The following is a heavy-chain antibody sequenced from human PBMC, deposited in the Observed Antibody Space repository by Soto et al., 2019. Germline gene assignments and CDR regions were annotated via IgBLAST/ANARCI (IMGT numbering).Heavy chain of an antibody. CDR2: ISGSGGST. Sequence: GGSLRLSCAASGFTFSSYAMSWVRQAPGKXLEWVSAISGSGGSTYYAGSVKGRFTISRDNSKNTLYLQMNSLRAEDTAVYYCAKDCIDTTIFVRAEYFQHWGQGTLVTVSS. J-gene: IGHJ1*01. D-gene: IGHD3-3*01. CDR3: AKDCIDTTIFVRAEYFQH. V-gene: IGHV3-23*01. CDR1: GFTFSSYA.